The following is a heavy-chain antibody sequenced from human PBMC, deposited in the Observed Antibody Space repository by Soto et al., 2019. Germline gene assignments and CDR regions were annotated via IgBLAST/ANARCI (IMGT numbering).Heavy chain of an antibody. Sequence: SETLSLTCTVSGGSISSYYWSWIRQHPGKGLEWIGYIYYSGSTYYNPSLKSRVTISVDTSKNQFSLKLSSVTAADTAVYYCALRLGDPGRLYFDYWGQGTLVTVSS. V-gene: IGHV4-59*06. CDR2: IYYSGST. J-gene: IGHJ4*02. CDR1: GGSISSYY. D-gene: IGHD3-16*01. CDR3: ALRLGDPGRLYFDY.